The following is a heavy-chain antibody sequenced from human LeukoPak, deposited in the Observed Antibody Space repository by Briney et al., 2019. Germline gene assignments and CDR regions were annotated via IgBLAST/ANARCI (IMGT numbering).Heavy chain of an antibody. CDR2: IYDSGTT. J-gene: IGHJ4*02. D-gene: IGHD3-9*01. V-gene: IGHV4-59*01. CDR1: GDSISSYY. Sequence: KVSETLSLTCTVSGDSISSYYWSWIRQPPGKGLEWIGYIYDSGTTNYNPSLKSRVTISVDTSKNQFSLKLNSVTAADTAIYYCATSRHFDWLHHFDYWGQGTLVTVSS. CDR3: ATSRHFDWLHHFDY.